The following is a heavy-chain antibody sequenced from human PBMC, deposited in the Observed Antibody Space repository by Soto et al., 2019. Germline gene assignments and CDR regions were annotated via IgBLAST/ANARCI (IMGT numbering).Heavy chain of an antibody. CDR2: IYHSGST. V-gene: IGHV4-30-2*03. CDR1: GGSISSGGYS. J-gene: IGHJ6*02. CDR3: ARHPGYCRGSNCYACSPMDV. Sequence: SETLSLTCAVSGGSISSGGYSCNWIRQPPGKGLEWIGYIYHSGSTYYNPSLESRVTISVDTSKNQFSLELSSVTAADTAVYSCARHPGYCRGSNCYACSPMDVWGQGPAVTV. D-gene: IGHD2-15*01.